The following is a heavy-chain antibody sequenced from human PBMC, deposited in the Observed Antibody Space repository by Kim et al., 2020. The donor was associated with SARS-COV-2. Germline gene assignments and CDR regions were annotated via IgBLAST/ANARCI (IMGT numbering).Heavy chain of an antibody. V-gene: IGHV3-48*02. J-gene: IGHJ4*02. Sequence: YADCVKGRFTISSDTAKNSLNLQMSSLRDEDTAVYYCARQDPYSTGWHFDYWGQGTLVTVSS. D-gene: IGHD6-19*01. CDR3: ARQDPYSTGWHFDY.